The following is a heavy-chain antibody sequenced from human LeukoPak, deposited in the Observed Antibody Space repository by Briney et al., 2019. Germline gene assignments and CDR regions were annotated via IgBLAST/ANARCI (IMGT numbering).Heavy chain of an antibody. CDR1: GYTFTGYY. CDR2: INPSSGGT. V-gene: IGHV1-2*02. Sequence: ASVKVSCKPSGYTFTGYYMHWVRQAPGQGLEWMGWINPSSGGTNYPQKFQGRVTMTRDTSISTAYMELNRLRSDDTAVYFCARDEVLPWFGDLDSWGQGTQVTVSS. CDR3: ARDEVLPWFGDLDS. D-gene: IGHD3-10*01. J-gene: IGHJ4*02.